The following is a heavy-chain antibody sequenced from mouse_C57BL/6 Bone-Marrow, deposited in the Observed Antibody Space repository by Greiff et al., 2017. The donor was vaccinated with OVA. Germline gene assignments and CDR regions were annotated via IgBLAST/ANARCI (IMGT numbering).Heavy chain of an antibody. Sequence: QVQLQQPGAELVKPGASVKLSCKASGYTFTSYWMHWVKQRPGQGLEWIGMIHPNSGSTNYNEKFKSKATLTVDKSSSTAYMQLSSLTSADSAVYYCARPDYYGSSSWFAYWGQGTLVTVSA. CDR2: IHPNSGST. J-gene: IGHJ3*01. D-gene: IGHD1-1*01. CDR3: ARPDYYGSSSWFAY. V-gene: IGHV1-64*01. CDR1: GYTFTSYW.